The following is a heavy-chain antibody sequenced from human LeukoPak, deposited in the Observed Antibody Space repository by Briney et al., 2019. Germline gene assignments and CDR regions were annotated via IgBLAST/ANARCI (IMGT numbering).Heavy chain of an antibody. CDR2: IYYSGST. V-gene: IGHV4-39*07. D-gene: IGHD3-3*01. Sequence: SETLSLTCTVSGGSISSSSYYWGWIRQPPGKGLEWIGSIYYSGSTNYNPSLKSRVTISVDTSKNQFSLKLSSVTAADTAVYYCARGALLYYDFWSGPMGYNFDYWGQGTLVTVSS. CDR3: ARGALLYYDFWSGPMGYNFDY. CDR1: GGSISSSSYY. J-gene: IGHJ4*02.